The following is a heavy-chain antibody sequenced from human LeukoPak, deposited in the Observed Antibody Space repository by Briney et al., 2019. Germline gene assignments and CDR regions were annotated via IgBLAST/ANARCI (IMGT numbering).Heavy chain of an antibody. J-gene: IGHJ3*02. V-gene: IGHV4-30-2*01. CDR3: ARVVVAATTFDAFDI. Sequence: SETLSLTCAVSGGSISSGGYSWSWIRQPPGKGLEWIGYIYHSGSTYYSPSLKSRVTISVDRSKNQFSLKLSSVTAADTAVYYCARVVVAATTFDAFDIWGQGTMVTVSS. D-gene: IGHD2-15*01. CDR1: GGSISSGGYS. CDR2: IYHSGST.